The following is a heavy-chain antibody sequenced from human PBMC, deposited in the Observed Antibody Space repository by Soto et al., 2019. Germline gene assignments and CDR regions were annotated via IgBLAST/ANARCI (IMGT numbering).Heavy chain of an antibody. CDR3: ARSFYP. V-gene: IGHV4-59*01. CDR2: IFYNGST. CDR1: GGSISHYH. J-gene: IGHJ5*02. Sequence: QLQLQESGPGLVKPSETLSLTCTVSGGSISHYHWNWIRQAPGKGMEWIGYIFYNGSTHYDPSLTSRVTISVDMSKSRLSLTLTSVTAADTAVYYCARSFYPWGQGTLVTVSS.